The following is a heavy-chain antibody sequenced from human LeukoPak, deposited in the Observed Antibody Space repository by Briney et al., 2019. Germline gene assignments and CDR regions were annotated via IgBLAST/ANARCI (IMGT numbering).Heavy chain of an antibody. CDR1: GGSFSNYY. Sequence: SSETLSLTCTVSGGSFSNYYWSWIRQPPGKGLEWIGYIYCSGSTNYNPSLKSRVTISVDTSKNQLSLNLSSVTAADTALYYCARHPKALVSYGFDPWGQGTLVTVSS. CDR2: IYCSGST. CDR3: ARHPKALVSYGFDP. J-gene: IGHJ5*02. V-gene: IGHV4-59*08. D-gene: IGHD5-18*01.